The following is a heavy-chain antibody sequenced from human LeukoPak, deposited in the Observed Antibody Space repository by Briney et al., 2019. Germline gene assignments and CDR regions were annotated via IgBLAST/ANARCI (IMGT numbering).Heavy chain of an antibody. J-gene: IGHJ6*03. CDR2: ISYDGSNK. D-gene: IGHD3-9*01. Sequence: GGSLRLSCAASGFTFSSYAMHWVRQAPGKGLEWVAVISYDGSNKYYADSVKGRFTISRDNSKNTLYLQMNSLRAEDTAVYYCARDQYDILTGPSHYYYHMDVWGKGTTVTVSS. CDR3: ARDQYDILTGPSHYYYHMDV. CDR1: GFTFSSYA. V-gene: IGHV3-30*04.